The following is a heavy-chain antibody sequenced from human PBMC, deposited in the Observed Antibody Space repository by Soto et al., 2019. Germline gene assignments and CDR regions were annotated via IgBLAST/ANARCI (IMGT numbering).Heavy chain of an antibody. D-gene: IGHD2-15*01. V-gene: IGHV4-59*02. CDR2: TSHSGST. CDR1: GGSVTTYY. CDR3: VTGSRSSTSDAFDI. Sequence: SETLSLTCTVFGGSVTTYYWTCIRQPPGKGLEWIGFTSHSGSTNYNPSLKSRVTMSVDTSKNQFSLNLISVTAADTAVYYCVTGSRSSTSDAFDIWDRGTMVT. J-gene: IGHJ3*02.